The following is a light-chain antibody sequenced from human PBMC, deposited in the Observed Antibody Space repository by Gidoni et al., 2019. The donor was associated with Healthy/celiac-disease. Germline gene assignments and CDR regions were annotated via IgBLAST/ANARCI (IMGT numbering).Light chain of an antibody. CDR1: QSVSSN. CDR3: QQYNNWPPWT. J-gene: IGKJ1*01. CDR2: GAS. V-gene: IGKV3-15*01. Sequence: EIVMTQSPATLSVSPGERATLSCRASQSVSSNLAWYQQNPGQAPRLRIYGASTRSTGIPARFSGSGSGTEFTPTISSLQSEDFAVYYCQQYNNWPPWTFGHXTKVEIK.